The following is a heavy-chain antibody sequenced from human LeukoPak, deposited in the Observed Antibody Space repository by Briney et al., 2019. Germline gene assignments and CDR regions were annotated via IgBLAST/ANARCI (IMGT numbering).Heavy chain of an antibody. CDR3: AKAYYDSSGYYKGYYYGMDV. CDR2: ISSRGDNI. D-gene: IGHD3-22*01. J-gene: IGHJ6*02. Sequence: PGGSLRLSCAASGFTLSDHYMSWVRQAPGKGLESILYISSRGDNINYGESVKGRFTISRDNSKNTLHLQMNSLRAEDTAVYYCAKAYYDSSGYYKGYYYGMDVWGQGTTVTVSS. CDR1: GFTLSDHY. V-gene: IGHV3-11*04.